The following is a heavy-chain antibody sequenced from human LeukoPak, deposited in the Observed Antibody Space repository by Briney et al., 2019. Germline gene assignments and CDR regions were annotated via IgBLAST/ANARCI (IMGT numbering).Heavy chain of an antibody. D-gene: IGHD3-9*01. J-gene: IGHJ5*02. V-gene: IGHV1-2*02. CDR1: GYTFTGYY. CDR2: INPNSGGT. CDR3: ARNFDMKGFDP. Sequence: ASVKVSCKASGYTFTGYYMHWVRQAPGQGLEWMGWINPNSGGTKYAQKFQGRVTMTRDTSITTVYMDLTRLTSDDTAVYYCARNFDMKGFDPWGQGTLVTVSS.